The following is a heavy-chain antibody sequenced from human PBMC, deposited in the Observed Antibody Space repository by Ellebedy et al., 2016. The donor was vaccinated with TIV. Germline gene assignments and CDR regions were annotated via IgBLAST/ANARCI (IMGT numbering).Heavy chain of an antibody. CDR2: IRHDGGEK. V-gene: IGHV3-7*03. D-gene: IGHD3-16*01. CDR1: GFTFSTYA. CDR3: ASGHRGISFGI. J-gene: IGHJ3*02. Sequence: PGGSLRLSCVVSGFTFSTYAMRWFRQAPGKGLEWVANIRHDGGEKSYVDSVKGRFTISRDNAKNSLYLQMNSLRAEDTAVYYCASGHRGISFGIWGQGTMVTVSS.